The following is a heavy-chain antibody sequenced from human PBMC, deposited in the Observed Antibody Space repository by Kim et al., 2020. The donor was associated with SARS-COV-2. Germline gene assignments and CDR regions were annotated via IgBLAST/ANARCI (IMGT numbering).Heavy chain of an antibody. CDR3: ASGGHPRVFDY. CDR1: GGSISSYY. J-gene: IGHJ4*02. CDR2: IYYSGST. Sequence: SETLSHTCTVSGGSISSYYWSWIRQPPGKGLEWIGYIYYSGSTNYNPSLKSRVTISVDTSKNQFSLKLSSVTAADTAVYYCASGGHPRVFDYWGQGTLVTVSS. V-gene: IGHV4-59*01.